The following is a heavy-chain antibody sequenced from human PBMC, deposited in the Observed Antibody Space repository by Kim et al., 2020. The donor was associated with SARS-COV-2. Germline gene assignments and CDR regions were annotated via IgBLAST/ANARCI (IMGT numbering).Heavy chain of an antibody. CDR3: VTARAGNYFSGGFDY. Sequence: DSVKGRFTISRAKSKNTLYLQMSSLRAEDTSVYYCVTARAGNYFSGGFDYWGQGTLVSVSS. J-gene: IGHJ4*02. V-gene: IGHV3-64D*08. D-gene: IGHD3-10*01.